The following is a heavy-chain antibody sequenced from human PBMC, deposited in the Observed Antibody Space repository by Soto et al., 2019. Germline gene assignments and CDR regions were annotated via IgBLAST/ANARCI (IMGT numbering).Heavy chain of an antibody. V-gene: IGHV1-46*01. CDR1: GYTFTSYY. Sequence: ASVKVSFKASGYTFTSYYMHWVRQAPGQGLEWMGIINPSGGSTSYAQKFQGRVTMSRDTSTSTVYMELSSLRSEDTAVYYCARLDDDSSGYHAFDIWGQGTMVTVSS. D-gene: IGHD3-22*01. CDR2: INPSGGST. J-gene: IGHJ3*02. CDR3: ARLDDDSSGYHAFDI.